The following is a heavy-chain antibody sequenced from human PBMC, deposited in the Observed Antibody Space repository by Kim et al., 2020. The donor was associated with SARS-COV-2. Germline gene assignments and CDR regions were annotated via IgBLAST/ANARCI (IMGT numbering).Heavy chain of an antibody. D-gene: IGHD3-10*01. CDR2: ISYGGTYI. V-gene: IGHV3-21*01. CDR1: GFIFSSDC. J-gene: IGHJ4*02. Sequence: GGSLRLSCEASGFIFSSDCMNWVRQAPGKGLEWVASISYGGTYIYYADSVKGRFTISRDDGKNSLYLQMNSLRAEDTAVYYCSTARGIGSYALDYWCQGT. CDR3: STARGIGSYALDY.